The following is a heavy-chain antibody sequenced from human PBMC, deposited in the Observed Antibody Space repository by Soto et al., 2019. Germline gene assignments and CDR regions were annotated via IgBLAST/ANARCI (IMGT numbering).Heavy chain of an antibody. D-gene: IGHD3-22*01. J-gene: IGHJ3*02. Sequence: QVQLVESGGGVVQPGRSLRLSCAASGFTFSSYGMHWVRQAPGKGLEWVAVISYDGSNKYYADSVKGRLTISRDNSKNTVYLQMNSLRAEDTAVYYCAKVKEYYYDSSGYYYPDDAFDIWGQGTMVTVSS. V-gene: IGHV3-30*18. CDR1: GFTFSSYG. CDR2: ISYDGSNK. CDR3: AKVKEYYYDSSGYYYPDDAFDI.